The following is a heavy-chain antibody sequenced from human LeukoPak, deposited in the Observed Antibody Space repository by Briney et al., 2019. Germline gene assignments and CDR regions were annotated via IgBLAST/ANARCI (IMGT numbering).Heavy chain of an antibody. CDR3: AKDVGTSGNYSPSDY. V-gene: IGHV3-23*01. CDR1: GFTVSSNY. CDR2: IRFSGEST. J-gene: IGHJ4*02. D-gene: IGHD3-10*01. Sequence: GGSLRLSCAASGFTVSSNYMSWVRQAPGKGLEWVSAIRFSGESTYYADSVKGRFTISRDNSKNTLYLQMDSLRAEDTAVYYCAKDVGTSGNYSPSDYWGQGTLVTVSS.